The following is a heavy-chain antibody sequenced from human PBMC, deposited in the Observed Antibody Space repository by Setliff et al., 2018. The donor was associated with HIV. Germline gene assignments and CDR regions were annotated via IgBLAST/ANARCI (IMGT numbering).Heavy chain of an antibody. D-gene: IGHD2-2*01. CDR1: QGTFTTYR. J-gene: IGHJ5*02. CDR2: IIPILGTA. V-gene: IGHV1-69*08. Sequence: SVKVSCKASQGTFTTYRFTWVRQAPGQGLAWMGRIIPILGTANYAQNFQGRLTITADKSPSTTYMELSSQRSEDTAIYYCARDRVPYSSSLSALDPWGQGTQVTVPS. CDR3: ARDRVPYSSSLSALDP.